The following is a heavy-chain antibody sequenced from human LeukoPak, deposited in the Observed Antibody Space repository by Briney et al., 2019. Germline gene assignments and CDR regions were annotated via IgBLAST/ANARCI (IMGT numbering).Heavy chain of an antibody. CDR1: GFTFSSYS. CDR2: ISSSSYI. CDR3: ARDGHRAYDYVDY. J-gene: IGHJ4*02. V-gene: IGHV3-21*01. D-gene: IGHD4/OR15-4a*01. Sequence: GGSLRLSCAASGFTFSSYSMDWVRQAPGKWLEWVSSISSSSYIYYADSVKGRFTISRDNAKNSLYLQMNSLRAEDTAVYYCARDGHRAYDYVDYWGQGTLVTVSS.